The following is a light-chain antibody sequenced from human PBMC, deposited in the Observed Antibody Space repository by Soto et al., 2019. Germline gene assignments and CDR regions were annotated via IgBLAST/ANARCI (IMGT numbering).Light chain of an antibody. V-gene: IGKV3-20*01. J-gene: IGKJ1*01. CDR1: QSVSSSY. CDR3: QQYGSSLTLT. Sequence: EIVLTQSPGTLSLSPGERATLSCRASQSVSSSYFAWYQQKHGQAPRLLIYGASSRATGIPDRFSGSGSGRDFTLPISRLEPEDFAVYYCQQYGSSLTLTFGQGTKVEIK. CDR2: GAS.